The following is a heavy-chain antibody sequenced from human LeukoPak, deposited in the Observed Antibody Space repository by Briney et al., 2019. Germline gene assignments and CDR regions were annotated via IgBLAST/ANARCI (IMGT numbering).Heavy chain of an antibody. Sequence: PSETLSLTCTVSGGSISSSSYYWGWIRQPPGKGLEWIGSIYYSGSTYYNPSLKSRVTISVDTSKNQFSLKLSSVTAADTAVYYCARRRRGGSGGYYYPARVGAFDIWGQGTTVTVSS. CDR2: IYYSGST. V-gene: IGHV4-39*07. CDR3: ARRRRGGSGGYYYPARVGAFDI. D-gene: IGHD3-22*01. J-gene: IGHJ3*02. CDR1: GGSISSSSYY.